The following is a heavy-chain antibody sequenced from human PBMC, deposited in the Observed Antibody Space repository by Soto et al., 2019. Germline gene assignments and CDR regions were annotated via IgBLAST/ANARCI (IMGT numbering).Heavy chain of an antibody. Sequence: GGSLRLSCAASGFTFSSYGMHWVRQAPGKGLGWVAVISYDGSNKYYADSVKGRFTISRDNSKNTLYLQMNSLRAEDTAVYYCEKEGYCSGGSCYVQKEYYFDYWGQGTLVTVSS. CDR1: GFTFSSYG. CDR2: ISYDGSNK. V-gene: IGHV3-30*18. CDR3: EKEGYCSGGSCYVQKEYYFDY. D-gene: IGHD2-15*01. J-gene: IGHJ4*02.